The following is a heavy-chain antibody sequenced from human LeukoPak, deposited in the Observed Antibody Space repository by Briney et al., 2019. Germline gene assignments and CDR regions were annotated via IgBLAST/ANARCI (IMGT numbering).Heavy chain of an antibody. CDR2: IYYSGST. CDR3: AGARYFDWLSRSGDWFDP. J-gene: IGHJ5*02. Sequence: PSETLSLTCTVSGGSISSCYWSWIRQPPGKGLEWIGYIYYSGSTNYNPSLKSRVTISVDTSKNQFSLKLSSVTAADTAVYYCAGARYFDWLSRSGDWFDPWGQGTLVTVSS. V-gene: IGHV4-59*01. D-gene: IGHD3-9*01. CDR1: GGSISSCY.